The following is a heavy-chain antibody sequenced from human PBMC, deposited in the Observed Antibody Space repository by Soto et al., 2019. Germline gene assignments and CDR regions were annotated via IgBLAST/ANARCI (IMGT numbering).Heavy chain of an antibody. D-gene: IGHD3-22*01. CDR2: ITPSNGNT. J-gene: IGHJ4*02. V-gene: IGHV1-18*01. CDR3: ARLQVNYSASGVYFFYDH. Sequence: ASVKVSCKAFGYSFVNFAFNWVRQAPGQGPEWIGWITPSNGNTNYAQKLQGRVTLTTDTSTGTAHMDLRGLRSDDTAMYFCARLQVNYSASGVYFFYDHWGQGTQVTVSS. CDR1: GYSFVNFA.